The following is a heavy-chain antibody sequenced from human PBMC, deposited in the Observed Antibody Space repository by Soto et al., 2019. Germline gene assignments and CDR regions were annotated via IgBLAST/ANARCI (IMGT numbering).Heavy chain of an antibody. CDR3: ARHVVVPAAILPYYYYYGMDV. D-gene: IGHD2-2*02. CDR2: IIPIFGTA. V-gene: IGHV1-69*13. J-gene: IGHJ6*02. CDR1: GGTFSSYA. Sequence: VKVSCKASGGTFSSYAISWVRQAPGQGLEWMGGIIPIFGTANYAQKFQGRVTITADESTSTAYMELSSLRSEDTAVYYCARHVVVPAAILPYYYYYGMDVWGQGTTVTVSS.